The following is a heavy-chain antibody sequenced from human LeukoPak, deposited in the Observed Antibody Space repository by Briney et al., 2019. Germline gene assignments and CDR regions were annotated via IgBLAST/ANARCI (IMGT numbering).Heavy chain of an antibody. V-gene: IGHV3-7*01. CDR2: IKKDGSDK. CDR1: GFSFSAAW. CDR3: VNLGYSD. D-gene: IGHD5-12*01. Sequence: GGSLRLLCEASGFSFSAAWMTCVRRAPGKGQEWVTTIKKDGSDKYYVDSVKGRCTLSRDNAKDSVYLQMNSLRVEDMDVYYCVNLGYSDGGQGTLVTVP. J-gene: IGHJ4*02.